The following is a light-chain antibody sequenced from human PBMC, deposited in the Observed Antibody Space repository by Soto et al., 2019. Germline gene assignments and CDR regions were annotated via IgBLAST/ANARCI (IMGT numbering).Light chain of an antibody. CDR2: KAS. V-gene: IGKV1-5*03. J-gene: IGKJ2*01. CDR1: QSISSW. CDR3: QQYNSYPYT. Sequence: DIQMTQSPSTLSASVGDRVTITCRASQSISSWLAWYQQKPGKAPKLLIYKASSLESGVPSRFSGSGSGTEFTLNIISLQPDDFATYYCQQYNSYPYTFGQGTKLEIK.